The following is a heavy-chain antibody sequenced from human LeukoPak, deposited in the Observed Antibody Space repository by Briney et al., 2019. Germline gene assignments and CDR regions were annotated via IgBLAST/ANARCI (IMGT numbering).Heavy chain of an antibody. CDR2: ISSSSSYI. Sequence: GGSLRLSCAASGFTVSSNYMSWVRQAPGKGLEWVSSISSSSSYIYYADSVKGRFTISRDNAKNSLYLQMNSLRAEDTAVYYCARTEGIYYYDSSGYLYWGQGTLVTVSS. V-gene: IGHV3-21*01. CDR3: ARTEGIYYYDSSGYLY. CDR1: GFTVSSNY. J-gene: IGHJ4*02. D-gene: IGHD3-22*01.